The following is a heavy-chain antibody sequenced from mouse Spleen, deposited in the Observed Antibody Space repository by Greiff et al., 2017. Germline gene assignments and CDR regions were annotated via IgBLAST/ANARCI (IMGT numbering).Heavy chain of an antibody. CDR2: IYPGSGNT. D-gene: IGHD2-4*01. CDR3: ARGYYDYDDWFAY. J-gene: IGHJ3*01. CDR1: GYTFTDYY. V-gene: IGHV1-76*01. Sequence: VKLMESGAELVRPGASVKLSCKASGYTFTDYYINWVKQRPGQGLEWIARIYPGSGNTYYNEKFKGKATLTAEKSSSTAYMQLSSLTSEDSAVYFCARGYYDYDDWFAYWGQGTLVTVSA.